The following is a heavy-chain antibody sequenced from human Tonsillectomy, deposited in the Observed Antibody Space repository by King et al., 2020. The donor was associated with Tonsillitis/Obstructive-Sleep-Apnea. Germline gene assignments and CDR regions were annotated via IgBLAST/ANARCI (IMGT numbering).Heavy chain of an antibody. D-gene: IGHD2-21*01. CDR2: ISSSGSTI. Sequence: VQLVESGGGLVQPGGSLRLSCAASGFTFSSYEINWVRQAPGKGLEWVSYISSSGSTIYYADSVKGRFTISRDNAKNSLYLQMNSLRAEDTAVYYCARDRQGIKNYYGMDVWGQGTTVTVSS. CDR1: GFTFSSYE. V-gene: IGHV3-48*03. J-gene: IGHJ6*02. CDR3: ARDRQGIKNYYGMDV.